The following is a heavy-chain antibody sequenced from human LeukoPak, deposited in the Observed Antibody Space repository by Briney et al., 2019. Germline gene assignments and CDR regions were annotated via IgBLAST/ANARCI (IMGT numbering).Heavy chain of an antibody. CDR2: TSYDGSNK. Sequence: GGSLRLSCAASGFTFSSYGMHWVRQAPGKGLEWVAVTSYDGSNKYYADSVKGRFTISRDNSKNTLYLQMNSLRAEDTAVYYCAKDYGDYAEYFQHWGQGTLVTVSS. CDR3: AKDYGDYAEYFQH. V-gene: IGHV3-30*18. CDR1: GFTFSSYG. D-gene: IGHD4-17*01. J-gene: IGHJ1*01.